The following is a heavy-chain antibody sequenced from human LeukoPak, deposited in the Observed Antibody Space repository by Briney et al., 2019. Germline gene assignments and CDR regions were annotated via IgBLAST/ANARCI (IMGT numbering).Heavy chain of an antibody. CDR2: IKQDGSEK. V-gene: IGHV3-7*01. D-gene: IGHD3-9*01. CDR3: ARGPVLRYFGWLLHSYYFDY. J-gene: IGHJ4*02. CDR1: GFTFSSYS. Sequence: GGSLRLSCAASGFTFSSYSMNWVRQAPGKGLEWVANIKQDGSEKYYVDSVKGRFTISRDNAKNSLYLQMNSLRAEDTAVYYCARGPVLRYFGWLLHSYYFDYWGQGTRVTVSS.